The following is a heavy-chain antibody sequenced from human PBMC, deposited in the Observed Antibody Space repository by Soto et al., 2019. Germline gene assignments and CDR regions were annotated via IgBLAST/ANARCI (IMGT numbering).Heavy chain of an antibody. D-gene: IGHD2-15*01. V-gene: IGHV3-48*02. CDR1: GFTFRSYS. CDR3: AREGWPLLQTGMDV. Sequence: EVQLVESGGGLKQPGGSLRLSCAASGFTFRSYSMNWGRQAPGKGLEWVSYISSSNRTINYADSVKGRFIISRDNAKNSLYLQMHSLRDEDTAVYYCAREGWPLLQTGMDVWGQGTTVTVSS. J-gene: IGHJ6*02. CDR2: ISSSNRTI.